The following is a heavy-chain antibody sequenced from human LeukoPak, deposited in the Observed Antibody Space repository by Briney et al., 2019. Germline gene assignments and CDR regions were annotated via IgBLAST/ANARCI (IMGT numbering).Heavy chain of an antibody. Sequence: SVNVSCKASGGTFSSYAISWVRQAPGQGVEWMGGIIPIFGTANYAQKFQGRVTITADKSTSTAYMELSSLRSEDTAVYYCARRAKLGGGSSFDYWGQGTLVTVSS. J-gene: IGHJ4*02. CDR1: GGTFSSYA. D-gene: IGHD2-15*01. CDR3: ARRAKLGGGSSFDY. CDR2: IIPIFGTA. V-gene: IGHV1-69*06.